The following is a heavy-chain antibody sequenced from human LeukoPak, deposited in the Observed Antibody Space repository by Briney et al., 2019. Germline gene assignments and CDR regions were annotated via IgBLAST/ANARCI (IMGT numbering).Heavy chain of an antibody. J-gene: IGHJ3*02. CDR2: IKQDESEK. Sequence: GGSLGLSCAASGFIFSKYWMTWVRQAPGKGLEWVANIKQDESEKYYVDSVKGRFTISRDNAKNSLYLQMNSLRAEDTAVYYCARDKEEMVRAPYAFGIWGQGTMVTVSS. D-gene: IGHD3-10*01. CDR1: GFIFSKYW. CDR3: ARDKEEMVRAPYAFGI. V-gene: IGHV3-7*01.